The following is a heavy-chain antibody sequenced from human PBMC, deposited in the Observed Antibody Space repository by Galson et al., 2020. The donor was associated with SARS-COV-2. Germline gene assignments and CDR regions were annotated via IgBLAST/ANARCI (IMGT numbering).Heavy chain of an antibody. D-gene: IGHD7-27*01. CDR2: IYYNGNT. CDR3: ARSHTGETPYFDY. CDR1: GGSIRSYY. J-gene: IGHJ4*02. Sequence: SETLSLTRTVSGGSIRSYYWNWIRQPPGKGLEWIGYIYYNGNTKYNPSLNSRVTMSVHTSENQISLKLTSVTAADKAVYYCARSHTGETPYFDYWGQGTLVTVSS. V-gene: IGHV4-59*01.